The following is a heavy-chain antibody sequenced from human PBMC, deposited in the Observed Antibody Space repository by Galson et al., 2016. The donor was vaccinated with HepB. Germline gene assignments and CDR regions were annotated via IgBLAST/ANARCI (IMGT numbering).Heavy chain of an antibody. J-gene: IGHJ6*02. D-gene: IGHD3-10*01. CDR1: GDAFATYD. CDR2: MNPDSGNT. Sequence: SVKVSCKASGDAFATYDFNWVRQAAGQGLEWMGWMNPDSGNTAYVPKFEGRVTMTRNTSLSTAYMELTSLTSDDSAVYYCASGVWVGIGYAMDVWGQGTTVTVSS. CDR3: ASGVWVGIGYAMDV. V-gene: IGHV1-8*01.